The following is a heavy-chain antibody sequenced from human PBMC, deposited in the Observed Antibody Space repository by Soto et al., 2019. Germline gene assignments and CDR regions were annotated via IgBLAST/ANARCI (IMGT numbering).Heavy chain of an antibody. CDR2: MSYDGSDT. CDR3: TIVRVTDSALDH. D-gene: IGHD3-10*02. Sequence: QVQLVESGGGVVQPGRSLRLSCVGSGFIFSNNGMHWVRQTPGKGLEWVAFMSYDGSDTFYADTVKGRFTISRDNSMNTLFLQRSNSRAEDPSMYYCTIVRVTDSALDHWGQGTLVTFSS. CDR1: GFIFSNNG. J-gene: IGHJ4*02. V-gene: IGHV3-30*03.